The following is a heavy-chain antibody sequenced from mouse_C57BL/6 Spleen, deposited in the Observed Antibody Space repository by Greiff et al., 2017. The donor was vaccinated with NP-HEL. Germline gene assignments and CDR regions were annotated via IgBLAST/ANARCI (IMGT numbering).Heavy chain of an antibody. Sequence: EVKLEESGPELVKPGASVKISCKASGYSFTGYYMNWVKQSPEKSLEWIGEINPSTGGTTYNQKFKAKATLTVDKSSSTAYMQLKSLTSEDSAVYYCARYYGYDGFDYWGQGTTLTVSS. CDR1: GYSFTGYY. V-gene: IGHV1-42*01. J-gene: IGHJ2*01. CDR3: ARYYGYDGFDY. CDR2: INPSTGGT. D-gene: IGHD2-2*01.